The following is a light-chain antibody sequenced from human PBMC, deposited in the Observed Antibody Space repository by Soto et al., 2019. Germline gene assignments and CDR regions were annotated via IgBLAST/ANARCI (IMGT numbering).Light chain of an antibody. J-gene: IGLJ1*01. CDR1: SSNIGSNT. Sequence: QSVLTQPPSASGTPGQRVTISCSGSSSNIGSNTVNWYQKFPGTAPKLLIYSSILRPSGVPDRFSGSKSGTSASLAISGIQSEDEADYYGAAGDDRLNAYVLGAGNKVTVL. CDR2: SSI. V-gene: IGLV1-44*01. CDR3: AAGDDRLNAYV.